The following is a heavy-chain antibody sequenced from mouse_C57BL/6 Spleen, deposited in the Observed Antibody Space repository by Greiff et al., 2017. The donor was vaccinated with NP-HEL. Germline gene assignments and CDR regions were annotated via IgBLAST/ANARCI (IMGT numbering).Heavy chain of an antibody. D-gene: IGHD5-1*01. J-gene: IGHJ2*01. V-gene: IGHV1-82*01. CDR1: GYAFSSSW. CDR2: IYPGDGDT. CDR3: ARGMGVRGDYYDD. Sequence: QVQLQQSGPELVKPGASVKISCKASGYAFSSSWMNWVKQRPGKGLEWIGRIYPGDGDTNYNGKFKGKATLTADKSSSTACMQLSSLTSEDSAVYFCARGMGVRGDYYDDWGQGTTLTVSS.